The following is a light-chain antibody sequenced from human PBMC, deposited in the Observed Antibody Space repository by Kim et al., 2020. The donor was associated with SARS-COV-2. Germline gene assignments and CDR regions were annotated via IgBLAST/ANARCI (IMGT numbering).Light chain of an antibody. CDR1: NSY. V-gene: IGKV1-39*01. J-gene: IGKJ2*01. CDR3: QQSYRSPHT. CDR2: DSAY. Sequence: NSYLNWYQQKPGQAPYLIYSDSAYMAIRGVPSVFSASCYGTDFTLTITTLRLEDVATYFCQQSYRSPHTFGQGTKLEI.